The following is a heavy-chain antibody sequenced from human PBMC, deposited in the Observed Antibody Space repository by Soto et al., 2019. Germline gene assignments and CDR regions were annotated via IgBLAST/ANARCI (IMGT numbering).Heavy chain of an antibody. CDR2: FSSRSVYI. V-gene: IGHV3-21*01. Sequence: EVQLVESGGGLVKPGGSLTLSCAGSGFTFNTYTINWVRQAPGKGLEWVSSFSSRSVYIYYADSVKGRFTISRDDARNSLYLQMNRLRAEDTAVYYCAREEVSRPNTYLVLDVWGQGTTVTVSS. CDR3: AREEVSRPNTYLVLDV. D-gene: IGHD3-16*01. CDR1: GFTFNTYT. J-gene: IGHJ6*02.